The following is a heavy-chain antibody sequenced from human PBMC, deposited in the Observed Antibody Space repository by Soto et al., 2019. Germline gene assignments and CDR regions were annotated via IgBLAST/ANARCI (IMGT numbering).Heavy chain of an antibody. CDR2: IVVGSGNT. J-gene: IGHJ6*02. D-gene: IGHD3-3*02. CDR1: GFTFTSSA. V-gene: IGHV1-58*01. CDR3: AAASIRVLGYYYGMDV. Sequence: VASVKVSCKASGFTFTSSAVQWVRQARGQRLEWIGWIVVGSGNTNYAQKFQERVTITRDMSTSTAYMELSSLRSEDTAVYYCAAASIRVLGYYYGMDVWGQGTTVTVSS.